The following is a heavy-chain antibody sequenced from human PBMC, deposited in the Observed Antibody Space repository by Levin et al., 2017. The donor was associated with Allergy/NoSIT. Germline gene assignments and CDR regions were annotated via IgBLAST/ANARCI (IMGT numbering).Heavy chain of an antibody. D-gene: IGHD1-1*01. CDR2: INSDSTYI. J-gene: IGHJ4*02. CDR1: GFALSTSA. Sequence: LSLTCAASGFALSTSAMDWVRQAPGKGPEWVASINSDSTYIFYVDSVKGRFIISRDNAKNLVFLYMSGLRVDDTGVYFCARHLTTGAPFDHWGQGTLVTVSS. CDR3: ARHLTTGAPFDH. V-gene: IGHV3-21*06.